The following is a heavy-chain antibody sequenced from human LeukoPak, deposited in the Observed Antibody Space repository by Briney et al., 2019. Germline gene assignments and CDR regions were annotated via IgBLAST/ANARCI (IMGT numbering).Heavy chain of an antibody. CDR1: GGTFSSYA. D-gene: IGHD6-13*01. J-gene: IGHJ4*02. CDR3: ARDEGLRIAAAALIDY. CDR2: INPSGGST. V-gene: IGHV1-46*01. Sequence: ASVKFSCKASGGTFSSYAISCVRQAPGQGLEWMGIINPSGGSTSYAQKFQGRVTMTRDTSTSTVYMELSSLRSEDTAVYYCARDEGLRIAAAALIDYWGQGTLVTVSS.